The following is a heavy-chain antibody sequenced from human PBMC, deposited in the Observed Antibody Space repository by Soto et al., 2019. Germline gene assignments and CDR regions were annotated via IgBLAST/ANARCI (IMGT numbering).Heavy chain of an antibody. D-gene: IGHD4-17*01. CDR2: IIPILGIA. V-gene: IGHV1-69*08. Sequence: QVQLVQSGAEVKKPGSSVKVSCKASGGTFSSYTISWVRQAPGQGLEWMGRIIPILGIANYAQKFQGRVTITADKATSTDYMELSSLRSEDTAVYYCARDLGETTVTTYGMDVWGQGTTVTVSS. CDR3: ARDLGETTVTTYGMDV. CDR1: GGTFSSYT. J-gene: IGHJ6*02.